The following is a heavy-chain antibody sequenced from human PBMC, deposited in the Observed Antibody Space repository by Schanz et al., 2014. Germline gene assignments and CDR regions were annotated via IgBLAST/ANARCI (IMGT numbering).Heavy chain of an antibody. Sequence: QEQLVQSGAEVRKPGASVKVSCKASGYTFSDSYVHWVRQAPGQGLEWMGWISAYNGNTNYAQKLQGRVTMTTDTSTSTAYMELRSLRSDDTAVYYCARGGYSSGWYDRDIAHFDYWGQGTLVTVSS. CDR2: ISAYNGNT. CDR1: GYTFSDSY. CDR3: ARGGYSSGWYDRDIAHFDY. V-gene: IGHV1-18*04. J-gene: IGHJ4*02. D-gene: IGHD6-19*01.